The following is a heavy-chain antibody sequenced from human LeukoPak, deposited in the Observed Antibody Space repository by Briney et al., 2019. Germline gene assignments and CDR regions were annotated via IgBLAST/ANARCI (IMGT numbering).Heavy chain of an antibody. CDR1: AFTFSFYW. CDR3: GRLARNAWYAVDY. D-gene: IGHD6-19*01. CDR2: ILPDGSEK. J-gene: IGHJ4*02. V-gene: IGHV3-7*01. Sequence: GGSLRLSCAASAFTFSFYWMTWVRQAPGEGLEGVANILPDGSEKYYLDSVKGRFTISRDNPTNSLYLQINSLRAEDTALYYCGRLARNAWYAVDYWGQGTLVTVSS.